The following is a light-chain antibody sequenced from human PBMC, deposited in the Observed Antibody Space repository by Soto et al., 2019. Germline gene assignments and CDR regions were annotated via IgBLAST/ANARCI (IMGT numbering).Light chain of an antibody. V-gene: IGLV2-11*01. J-gene: IGLJ3*02. Sequence: QSALTQPRSVSGSPGQAVTISCSGTSSDVGGYNYVAWYQRHPGKAPKLMIYDVSKRPSGVPDRFSGSKSGNTASLTISGLQAEDEADYYCSSYAGSATWVFGGGTQLTVL. CDR3: SSYAGSATWV. CDR2: DVS. CDR1: SSDVGGYNY.